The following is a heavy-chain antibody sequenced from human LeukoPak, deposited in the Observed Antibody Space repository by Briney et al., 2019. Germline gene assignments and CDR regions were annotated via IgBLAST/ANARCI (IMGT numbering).Heavy chain of an antibody. J-gene: IGHJ4*02. V-gene: IGHV1-3*01. CDR1: GYTFTSYA. D-gene: IGHD6-13*01. CDR2: INAGNGNT. CDR3: ARVFPQAGTRRGLDY. Sequence: ASVKVSCKASGYTFTSYAMHCVRQAPGQRLEWMGWINAGNGNTKYSQKFQGRVTITRDTSASTAYMELSSLRSEDTAVYYCARVFPQAGTRRGLDYWGQGTLVTVSS.